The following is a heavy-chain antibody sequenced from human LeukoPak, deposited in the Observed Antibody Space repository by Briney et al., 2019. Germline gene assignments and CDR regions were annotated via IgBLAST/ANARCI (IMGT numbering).Heavy chain of an antibody. V-gene: IGHV4-59*12. J-gene: IGHJ4*02. D-gene: IGHD3-3*01. CDR1: GGSFSGYY. Sequence: SETLSLTCAVYGGSFSGYYWSWIRQPPGKGLEWIGNIYYSGSTNYNPSLKSRVTISVDTSKNQFSLKLSSVTAADTAVYYCAREAVYDFWSGYPDNRFDYWGQGTLVTVSS. CDR2: IYYSGST. CDR3: AREAVYDFWSGYPDNRFDY.